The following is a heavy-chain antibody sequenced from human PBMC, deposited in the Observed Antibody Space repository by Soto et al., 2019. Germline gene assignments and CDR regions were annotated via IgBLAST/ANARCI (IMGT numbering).Heavy chain of an antibody. D-gene: IGHD3-16*01. Sequence: GGSLRLSCAASGFTFSSYSMNWVRQAPGKGLEWVSYISSSSSTIYYADSVKGRFTISRDNAKNSLYLQMNSLRAEDTAVYYCAREVLITFGVIGAFDIWGQGTMVTVSS. CDR1: GFTFSSYS. CDR3: AREVLITFGVIGAFDI. J-gene: IGHJ3*02. V-gene: IGHV3-48*01. CDR2: ISSSSSTI.